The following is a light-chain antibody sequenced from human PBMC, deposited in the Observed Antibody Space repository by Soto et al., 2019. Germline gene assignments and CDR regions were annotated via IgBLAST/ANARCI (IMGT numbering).Light chain of an antibody. CDR3: ATWDSSLSAGV. V-gene: IGLV1-51*01. CDR2: DNN. Sequence: QSVLTQPPSVSAAPGQTVSISCSGSSSNIGKNYVSWYQQVPGTAPKLLIYDNNKRPSGIPDRFSGSKSGTSATLGITGLQTGDEADYYCATWDSSLSAGVFGGGTKLTVL. J-gene: IGLJ3*02. CDR1: SSNIGKNY.